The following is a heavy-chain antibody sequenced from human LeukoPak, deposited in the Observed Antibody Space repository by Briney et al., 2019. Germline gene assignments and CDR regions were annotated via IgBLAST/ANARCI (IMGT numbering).Heavy chain of an antibody. CDR3: ARQATVATNGGDWFDP. D-gene: IGHD4-23*01. CDR1: GYSISSGYY. V-gene: IGHV4-38-2*02. CDR2: IYHSGST. Sequence: SETLSLTCTVSGYSISSGYYWGWIRQPPGKGLEWIRSIYHSGSTYYNPSLKSRVTISVDTSKNQFSLKLSSVTAADTAVYYCARQATVATNGGDWFDPWGQGTLVTVSS. J-gene: IGHJ5*02.